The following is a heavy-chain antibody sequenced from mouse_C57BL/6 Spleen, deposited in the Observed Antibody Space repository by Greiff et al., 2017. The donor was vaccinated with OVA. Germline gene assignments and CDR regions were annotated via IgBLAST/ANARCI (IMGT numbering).Heavy chain of an antibody. CDR1: GFTFSDYG. V-gene: IGHV5-17*01. CDR3: ARRLYYDYDEGFAY. J-gene: IGHJ3*01. CDR2: LSSGSSTI. D-gene: IGHD2-4*01. Sequence: EVKLMESGGGLVKPGGSLKLSCAASGFTFSDYGMHWVRQAPEKGLEWVAYLSSGSSTIYYADPVKGRFTISRDNAKNTLFLQMTSLRSEDTAMYYCARRLYYDYDEGFAYWGQGTLVTVSA.